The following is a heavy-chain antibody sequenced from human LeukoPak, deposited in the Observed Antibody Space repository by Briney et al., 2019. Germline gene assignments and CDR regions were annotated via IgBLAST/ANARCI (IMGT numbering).Heavy chain of an antibody. CDR1: VYTFTGYY. Sequence: ASVKVSCKSSVYTFTGYYMHWVRQAPGQGLEWMGWINPNSGGTNYAQKFQGRVTMTRDTSISTAYMELSRLRSDDTAVYYCAPLASKDAFDIWGQGTMVTVSS. CDR3: APLASKDAFDI. D-gene: IGHD4-11*01. V-gene: IGHV1-2*02. J-gene: IGHJ3*02. CDR2: INPNSGGT.